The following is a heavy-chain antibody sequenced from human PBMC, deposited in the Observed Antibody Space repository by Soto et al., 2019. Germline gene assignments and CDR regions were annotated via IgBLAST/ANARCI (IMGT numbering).Heavy chain of an antibody. D-gene: IGHD3-3*01. CDR3: AGQDYDFWSGRTNYYYYGMDV. CDR2: IIPIFGTA. Sequence: SVKVSCKASGGTFGSYARSWARQAPGQGLEWMGGIIPIFGTANYAQKFQGRVTITADESTSTAYMELSGLRSEDTAVYYCAGQDYDFWSGRTNYYYYGMDVWGQGTTVTVSS. CDR1: GGTFGSYA. J-gene: IGHJ6*02. V-gene: IGHV1-69*01.